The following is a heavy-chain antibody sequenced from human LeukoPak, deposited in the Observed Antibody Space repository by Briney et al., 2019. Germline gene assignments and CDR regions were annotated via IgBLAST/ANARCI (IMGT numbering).Heavy chain of an antibody. J-gene: IGHJ4*02. V-gene: IGHV3-21*01. CDR2: ISSSSSYI. CDR1: GFTFSTYS. CDR3: ARDWVSGSYYGTFDY. Sequence: GGSLRLSCAASGFTFSTYSMNWVRQAPGKGLEWVSSISSSSSYIYYADSVKGRFTISRDNAKNSLYLQMNSLRAEDTAVYYCARDWVSGSYYGTFDYWGQGTLVTVSS. D-gene: IGHD1-26*01.